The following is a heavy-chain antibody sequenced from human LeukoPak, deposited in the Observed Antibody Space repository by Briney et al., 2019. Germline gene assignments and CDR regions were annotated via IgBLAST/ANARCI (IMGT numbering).Heavy chain of an antibody. CDR2: ISYDGSNK. D-gene: IGHD1-26*01. Sequence: GGSLRLSCAASGFAFSTYAMHWVRQAPGKGLEWVAVISYDGSNKYYADSVRGRFTISRDNSKDTVYLQMNSLRAEDAAVYYCARELVGATIGDFDYWGQGTRVTVSS. J-gene: IGHJ4*02. CDR1: GFAFSTYA. V-gene: IGHV3-30-3*01. CDR3: ARELVGATIGDFDY.